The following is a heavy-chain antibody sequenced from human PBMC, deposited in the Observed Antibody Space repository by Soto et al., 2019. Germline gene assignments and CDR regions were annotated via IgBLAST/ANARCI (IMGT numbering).Heavy chain of an antibody. Sequence: PSETLSLTCAVSGGSISSGGYSWSWIRQPPGKGLEWIGYIYHSGSTYYNPSLKSRVTISVDRSKNQFSLKLSSVTAADTAVYYCARAILTISGWYWFDPWGQGTLVTVSS. V-gene: IGHV4-30-2*01. CDR3: ARAILTISGWYWFDP. CDR2: IYHSGST. D-gene: IGHD3-3*01. CDR1: GGSISSGGYS. J-gene: IGHJ5*02.